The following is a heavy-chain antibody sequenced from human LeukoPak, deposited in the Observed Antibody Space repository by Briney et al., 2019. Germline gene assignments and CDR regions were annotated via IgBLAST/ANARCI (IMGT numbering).Heavy chain of an antibody. V-gene: IGHV4-59*11. CDR3: ARDPGSSWSDYYYYYGMDV. J-gene: IGHJ6*02. CDR2: IYYSGST. Sequence: SETLSLTCTVSGGSISSHYWSWIRQPPGKGLEWIGYIYYSGSTNHNPSLKSRVTISVDTSKNQFSLKLSSVTAADTAVYYCARDPGSSWSDYYYYYGMDVWGQGTTVTVSS. D-gene: IGHD6-13*01. CDR1: GGSISSHY.